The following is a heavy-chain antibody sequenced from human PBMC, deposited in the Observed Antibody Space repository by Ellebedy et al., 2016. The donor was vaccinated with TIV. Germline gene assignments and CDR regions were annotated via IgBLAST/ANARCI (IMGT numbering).Heavy chain of an antibody. Sequence: GGSLRLXXATSGLAVSNTYMSWVRQAPGKGLEWVAVISYDGSDKHYGDSVKGRFTISRDNSKNTLYLQMNSLRADDTAVYYCVKLLLSYDSLTGPEYWGQGTLVIVSS. CDR2: ISYDGSDK. J-gene: IGHJ4*02. CDR3: VKLLLSYDSLTGPEY. D-gene: IGHD3-9*01. V-gene: IGHV3-30*18. CDR1: GLAVSNTY.